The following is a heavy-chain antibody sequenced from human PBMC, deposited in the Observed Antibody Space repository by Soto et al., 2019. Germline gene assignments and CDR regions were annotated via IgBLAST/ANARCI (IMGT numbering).Heavy chain of an antibody. CDR1: GYTFTRYY. V-gene: IGHV1-46*01. D-gene: IGHD2-21*02. CDR3: ARDRDCGGDCYKDAFDI. J-gene: IGHJ3*02. Sequence: ASVKVSCKASGYTFTRYYMHWVRQAPGQGLEWMGIINPSGGSTSYAQKFQGRVTMTRDTSTSTVYMELSSLRSEDTAVYYCARDRDCGGDCYKDAFDIWGQGTMVTVSS. CDR2: INPSGGST.